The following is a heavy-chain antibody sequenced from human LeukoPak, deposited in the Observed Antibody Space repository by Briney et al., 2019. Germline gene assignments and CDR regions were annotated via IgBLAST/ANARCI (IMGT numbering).Heavy chain of an antibody. Sequence: SETLSLTCAVYGGSFSGYYWSWIRQPPGKGLEGIGEINHSGSTNYNPSLKSRGTISVDTSKNQFSLKLSSVTAADTAVYYCARVELIVALPTSFDPWGQGTLVTVSS. J-gene: IGHJ5*02. D-gene: IGHD5-12*01. CDR2: INHSGST. V-gene: IGHV4-34*01. CDR3: ARVELIVALPTSFDP. CDR1: GGSFSGYY.